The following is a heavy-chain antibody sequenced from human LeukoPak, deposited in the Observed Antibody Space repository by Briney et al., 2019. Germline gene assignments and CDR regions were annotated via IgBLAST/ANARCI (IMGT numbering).Heavy chain of an antibody. CDR3: ARSIQLRVFDY. D-gene: IGHD3-3*02. Sequence: ASVKVSCKASGGTFSSYAISWVRQAPGQGLEWMGRIIPILGIANYAQKFQGRVTITADKSTSTAYMELSSLRSEDTAVYYCARSIQLRVFDYWGQGTLVTVSS. CDR1: GGTFSSYA. J-gene: IGHJ4*02. CDR2: IIPILGIA. V-gene: IGHV1-69*04.